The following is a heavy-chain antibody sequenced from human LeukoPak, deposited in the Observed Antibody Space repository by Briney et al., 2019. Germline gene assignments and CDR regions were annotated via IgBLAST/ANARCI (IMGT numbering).Heavy chain of an antibody. V-gene: IGHV3-23*01. D-gene: IGHD3-22*01. CDR2: ISGGGGKT. Sequence: GGSLRLSCEASGFTFSSCALSWVRQAPGKGLEWVSAISGGGGKTWYADSVKGRFTISRDNSKNTLYLQMNSLRAEDTAVYYCAKAQGIVVVPNAFDIWGQGTMVTVSS. CDR1: GFTFSSCA. J-gene: IGHJ3*02. CDR3: AKAQGIVVVPNAFDI.